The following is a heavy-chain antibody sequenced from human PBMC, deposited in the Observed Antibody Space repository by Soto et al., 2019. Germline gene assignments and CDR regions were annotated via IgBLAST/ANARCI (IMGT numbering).Heavy chain of an antibody. J-gene: IGHJ4*02. Sequence: QVQLVQSGPEVKKPGASVKVSCEASGYTFSNYYIHWIRQAPGQGLEWMGIIDPGRDTTTYAQKLQGRVTMTRDTSTSTVYMELSSLTSEDTAVYYCARAGDNSGYYDYWGRGTLDTVSS. CDR2: IDPGRDTT. D-gene: IGHD1-26*01. CDR3: ARAGDNSGYYDY. V-gene: IGHV1-46*04. CDR1: GYTFSNYY.